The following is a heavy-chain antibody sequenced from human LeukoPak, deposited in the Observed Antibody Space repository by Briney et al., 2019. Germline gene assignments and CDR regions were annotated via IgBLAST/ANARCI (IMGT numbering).Heavy chain of an antibody. D-gene: IGHD2-8*02. V-gene: IGHV4-39*01. CDR1: GGFISSSSYY. CDR3: ARLPLVRSHRQPVRWFDP. Sequence: SETLSLTCTVSGGFISSSSYYWGWIRQPPGKGLEWIGSIYYSGSTYYNPSLKSRVTISVDTSKNQFSLKLSSVTAADTAVYYCARLPLVRSHRQPVRWFDPWGQGTLVTVSS. J-gene: IGHJ5*02. CDR2: IYYSGST.